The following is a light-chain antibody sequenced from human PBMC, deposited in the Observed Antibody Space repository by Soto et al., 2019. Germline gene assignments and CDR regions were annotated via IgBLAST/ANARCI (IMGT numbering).Light chain of an antibody. Sequence: QSVLTQSPSASASLGASVKLTCTLSSGHSRYVIAWHQQQPEKGPRYLMKVSSDGSHNKGDGIPDRFSGSSSGAERYLTISSLQSEDEADYYCQTWGTGIRVFGGGTQLTVL. CDR3: QTWGTGIRV. V-gene: IGLV4-69*01. J-gene: IGLJ3*02. CDR2: VSSDGSH. CDR1: SGHSRYV.